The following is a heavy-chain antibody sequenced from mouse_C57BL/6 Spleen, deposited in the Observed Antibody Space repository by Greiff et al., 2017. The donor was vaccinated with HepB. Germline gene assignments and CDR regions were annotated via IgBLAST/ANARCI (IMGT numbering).Heavy chain of an antibody. CDR2: ISSGSSTI. V-gene: IGHV5-17*01. D-gene: IGHD1-1*01. CDR1: GFTFSDYG. CDR3: AKQIYYGSSPFAY. Sequence: EVQVVESGGGLVKPGGSLKLSCAASGFTFSDYGMHWVRQAPEKGLEWVAYISSGSSTIYYADTVKGRFTISRDNAKNTLFLQMTSLRSEDTAMYYCAKQIYYGSSPFAYWGQGTLVTVSA. J-gene: IGHJ3*01.